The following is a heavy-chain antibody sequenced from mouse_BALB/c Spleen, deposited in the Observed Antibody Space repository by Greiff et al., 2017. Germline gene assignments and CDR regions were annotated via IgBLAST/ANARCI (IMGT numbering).Heavy chain of an antibody. CDR3: AIITTGFDY. J-gene: IGHJ2*01. CDR2: VNPNNGGT. Sequence: EVQLQQSGPELVKPGASVKISCKASGYTFTDYYMNWVKQSHGKSLEWIGLVNPNNGGTSYNQKFKGKATLTVDKSSSTAYMELRSLTSEDSAVYYCAIITTGFDYWGQGTTLTVSS. V-gene: IGHV1-26*01. D-gene: IGHD1-1*01. CDR1: GYTFTDYY.